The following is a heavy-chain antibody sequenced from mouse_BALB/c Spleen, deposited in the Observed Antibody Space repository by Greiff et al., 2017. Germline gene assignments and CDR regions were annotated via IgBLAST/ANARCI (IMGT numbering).Heavy chain of an antibody. CDR2: IYPGDGDT. Sequence: QVQLQQSGAELVRPGSSVKISCKASGYAFSSYWMNWVKQRPGQGLEWIGQIYPGDGDTNYNGKFKGKATLTADKSSSTAYMQLSSLTSEDSAVYFCAREGSVLRLQGAMDYWGQGTSVTVSS. CDR3: AREGSVLRLQGAMDY. V-gene: IGHV1-80*01. D-gene: IGHD1-2*01. CDR1: GYAFSSYW. J-gene: IGHJ4*01.